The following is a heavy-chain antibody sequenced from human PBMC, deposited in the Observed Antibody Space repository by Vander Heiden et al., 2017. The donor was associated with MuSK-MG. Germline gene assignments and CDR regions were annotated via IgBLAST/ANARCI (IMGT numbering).Heavy chain of an antibody. J-gene: IGHJ6*03. V-gene: IGHV3-23*01. CDR3: AKTPHFDFWSGYGYYMDV. D-gene: IGHD3-3*01. CDR1: GFTFSTYA. CDR2: ISGSGGNT. Sequence: EVLLLESGGGLVQPGGSLRLSCAASGFTFSTYAMTWVRQAPGKGLEWVSAISGSGGNTYYADSVKGRFTISRDNSKNTMYLQMNSLRVDDTAVYYCAKTPHFDFWSGYGYYMDVWGKGTTVTVSS.